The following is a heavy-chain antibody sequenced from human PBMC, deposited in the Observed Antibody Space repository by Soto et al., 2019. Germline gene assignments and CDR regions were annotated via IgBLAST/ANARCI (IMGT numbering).Heavy chain of an antibody. CDR3: AKYEVLWFGDRPTDY. V-gene: IGHV3-23*01. J-gene: IGHJ4*02. D-gene: IGHD3-10*01. CDR1: GFTFSSYA. CDR2: ISGIGGST. Sequence: EVQLLESGGGLVQPGGSLRLSCAASGFTFSSYAMSWVRQAPGKGLEWVSAISGIGGSTYYADSVKGRFTISRDNSKNTLYLPMNSLRAEDTDVYSCAKYEVLWFGDRPTDYWGQGTLVTVSS.